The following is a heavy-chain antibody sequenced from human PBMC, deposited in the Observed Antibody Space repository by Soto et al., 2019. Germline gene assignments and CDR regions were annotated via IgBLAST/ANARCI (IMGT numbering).Heavy chain of an antibody. CDR3: ASLTLAAAETA. CDR2: ISNTGSAI. V-gene: IGHV3-48*03. CDR1: GFTFSSYE. D-gene: IGHD6-13*01. J-gene: IGHJ1*01. Sequence: WGSLRLSCAASGFTFSSYEMIWVRQAPGKGLEWVSYISNTGSAIYYAASVKGRFTISRDNTKNSLYLQMNSLRAEDTAVHWCASLTLAAAETARGLGTLVTVPQ.